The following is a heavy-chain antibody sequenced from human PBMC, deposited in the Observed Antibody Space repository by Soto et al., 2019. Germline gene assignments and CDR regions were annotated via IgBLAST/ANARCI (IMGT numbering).Heavy chain of an antibody. J-gene: IGHJ4*02. CDR3: ARRAAYSSCYFFDF. CDR1: GFSLSTTGMC. D-gene: IGHD6-6*01. Sequence: SGPTLVNPTQTLTLTCTFSGFSLSTTGMCVSWIRQPPGKALEWLALIDWDGDKYYSTSLKTRLTISKDASKNQVVLTMANMDPVDTATYFCARRAAYSSCYFFDFWGQGTLVTVSS. V-gene: IGHV2-70*01. CDR2: IDWDGDK.